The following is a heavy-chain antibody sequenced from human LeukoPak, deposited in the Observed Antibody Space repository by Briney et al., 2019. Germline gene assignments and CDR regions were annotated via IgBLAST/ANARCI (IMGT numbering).Heavy chain of an antibody. CDR2: IYYSGST. V-gene: IGHV4-39*01. D-gene: IGHD2-15*01. CDR3: ARRRYCSGGSCYDY. Sequence: SETLSLTCTVSGGSISSSSYYWGWIRQPPGKGLEWIGSIYYSGSTYYNPSLKSRVTISVDTFKNQFSLKLSSVTAADTAVYYCARRRYCSGGSCYDYWGQGTLVTVSS. J-gene: IGHJ4*02. CDR1: GGSISSSSYY.